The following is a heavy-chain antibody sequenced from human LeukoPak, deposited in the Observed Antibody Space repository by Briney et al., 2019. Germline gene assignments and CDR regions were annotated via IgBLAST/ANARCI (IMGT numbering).Heavy chain of an antibody. D-gene: IGHD3-9*01. CDR2: INGDGRNI. Sequence: RGSLRLSCVASGFTFSSYWMHWVRQDPRKGLVWVSRINGDGRNINYADSVRGRFTISRDNAKNTLFLQMNTLRVEDTAVYYCTRDLMDYDVSTGLHHYYMDVWGQGTTVTVSS. V-gene: IGHV3-74*01. CDR1: GFTFSSYW. CDR3: TRDLMDYDVSTGLHHYYMDV. J-gene: IGHJ6*02.